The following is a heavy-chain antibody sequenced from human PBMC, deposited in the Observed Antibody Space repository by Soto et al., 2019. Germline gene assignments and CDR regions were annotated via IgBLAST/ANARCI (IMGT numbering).Heavy chain of an antibody. CDR2: ISYSGNT. V-gene: IGHV4-39*01. CDR1: GDSISSDGYY. CDR3: ARRGLYVVRGFTLNGYFFDY. D-gene: IGHD3-10*01. J-gene: IGHJ4*02. Sequence: QLQLQESGPGLVKPSETLSLTCTVSGDSISSDGYYWGWIRQPPGKGLEWIGSISYSGNTYYNPSLRSRVIISAVPSKNQGSRKLSSVIASDTAVYYCARRGLYVVRGFTLNGYFFDYWGQGTLVTVSS.